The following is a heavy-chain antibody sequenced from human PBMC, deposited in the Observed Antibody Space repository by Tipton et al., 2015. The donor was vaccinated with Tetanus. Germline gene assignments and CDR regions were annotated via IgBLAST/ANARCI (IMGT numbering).Heavy chain of an antibody. CDR3: ARDPPPVRGVYYGMDV. CDR1: GYTFTSYA. J-gene: IGHJ6*02. D-gene: IGHD3-10*01. Sequence: QSGPEVKKPGASVKASCRASGYTFTSYAMNWVRQAPGQGLEWMGWINTNTGNPTYARGFTGRFVFSLDTSVSTAYLQISSLKAEDTAVYYCARDPPPVRGVYYGMDVWGQGTTVTVSS. V-gene: IGHV7-4-1*02. CDR2: INTNTGNP.